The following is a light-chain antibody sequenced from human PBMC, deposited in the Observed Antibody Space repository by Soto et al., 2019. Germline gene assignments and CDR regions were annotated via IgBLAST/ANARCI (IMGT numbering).Light chain of an antibody. CDR2: GAS. Sequence: IVLTQSPGTLSLSPGERATLSCRASQSVSSTYIAWYQQNPGQAPRLLIYGASSRATGIPDRFSGSGSGTDFTLTISRLEPEDFAVYFCQQYGRSPPFTFGQGTQVDIK. V-gene: IGKV3-20*01. CDR3: QQYGRSPPFT. CDR1: QSVSSTY. J-gene: IGKJ2*01.